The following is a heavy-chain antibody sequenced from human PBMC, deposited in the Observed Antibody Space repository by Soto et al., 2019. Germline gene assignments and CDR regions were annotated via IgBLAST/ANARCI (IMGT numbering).Heavy chain of an antibody. CDR2: ISSSSSTI. Sequence: GGSLRLSCAASGFTFSSYSMNWVRQAPGKGLEWVSYISSSSSTIYYADSVKGRFTISRDNAKNSLYLQMNSLRDEDTAVYYCARDSITIFGVVIMGVDYWGQGTLVTVSA. D-gene: IGHD3-3*01. J-gene: IGHJ4*02. CDR3: ARDSITIFGVVIMGVDY. V-gene: IGHV3-48*02. CDR1: GFTFSSYS.